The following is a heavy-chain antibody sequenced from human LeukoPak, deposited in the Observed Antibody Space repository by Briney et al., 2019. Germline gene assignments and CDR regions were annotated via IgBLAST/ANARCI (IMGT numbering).Heavy chain of an antibody. V-gene: IGHV3-23*01. CDR3: AKETDSGETRYWYFDL. CDR1: GFTFSSYA. D-gene: IGHD4-17*01. CDR2: LCVIGSST. Sequence: GGCLRLSCAASGFTFSSYAMTWVRQAPGEGLEWVSALCVIGSSTYYADSVKGRFTISRANSKNTLYLQMNSLRAEDTAVYYCAKETDSGETRYWYFDLWGRGTLVTVSS. J-gene: IGHJ2*01.